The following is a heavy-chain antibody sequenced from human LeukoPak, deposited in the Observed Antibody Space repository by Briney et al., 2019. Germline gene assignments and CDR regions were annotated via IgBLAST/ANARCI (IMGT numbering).Heavy chain of an antibody. Sequence: GRSLRLSCAASGFTFDDYAMHWVRQAPGKGLEWVSGISWNSGSIGYVDSVKGRFTISRDNAKNSLYLQMNSLRVEDTALYYCARDKGYDYHTSGVDYWGQGSLVTVSS. CDR2: ISWNSGSI. CDR1: GFTFDDYA. J-gene: IGHJ4*02. V-gene: IGHV3-9*01. D-gene: IGHD3-22*01. CDR3: ARDKGYDYHTSGVDY.